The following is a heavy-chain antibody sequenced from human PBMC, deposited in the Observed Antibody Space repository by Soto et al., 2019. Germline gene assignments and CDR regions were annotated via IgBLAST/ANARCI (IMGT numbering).Heavy chain of an antibody. CDR3: AKATATGGGAFDI. CDR2: FLVSDST. J-gene: IGHJ3*02. V-gene: IGHV3-23*01. Sequence: GGSVRLSGAASGFICISYEMSWVRQAPGKALGWVAIFLVSDSTHYEDSVRGRFTISRDRSKNTVYLLVNSLTAGDTAVYYCAKATATGGGAFDISGQGTMVTVSS. D-gene: IGHD2-8*02. CDR1: GFICISYE.